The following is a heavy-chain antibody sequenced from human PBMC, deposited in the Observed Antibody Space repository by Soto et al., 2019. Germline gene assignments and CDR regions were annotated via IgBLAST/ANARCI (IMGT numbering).Heavy chain of an antibody. V-gene: IGHV3-33*01. CDR2: IWYDGSNK. CDR1: GFTFSSYG. Sequence: QVQLVESGGGVVQPGRSLRLSCAASGFTFSSYGMHWVRQAPGKGLEWVAVIWYDGSNKYYADSVKGRFTISRDNSKNTLYLQMHSLRAEDTAVYYCARGLWGMDVWGQGTTVTVSS. J-gene: IGHJ6*02. D-gene: IGHD2-21*01. CDR3: ARGLWGMDV.